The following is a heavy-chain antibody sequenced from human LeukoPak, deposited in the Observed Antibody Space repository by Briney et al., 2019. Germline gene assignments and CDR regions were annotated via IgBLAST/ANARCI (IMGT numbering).Heavy chain of an antibody. Sequence: GGSLGLSCAASGFALKTYALHWVRQAPGKGLEWVAVITDTGIRQFYADFVKGRFSISRDQLKNTVYLQMDGLRTEDTAIYYCARDAVSGPRSDALDIWGQGTMVTVSS. CDR1: GFALKTYA. V-gene: IGHV3-30*01. D-gene: IGHD6-19*01. CDR2: ITDTGIRQ. J-gene: IGHJ3*02. CDR3: ARDAVSGPRSDALDI.